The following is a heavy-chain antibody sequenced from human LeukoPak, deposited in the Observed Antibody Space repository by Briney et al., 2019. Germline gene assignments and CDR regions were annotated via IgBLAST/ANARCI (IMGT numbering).Heavy chain of an antibody. CDR1: GGSISSSSYY. D-gene: IGHD6-19*01. V-gene: IGHV4-39*02. J-gene: IGHJ4*02. CDR3: ATTRAGTGFDN. Sequence: SETLSLTCRVSGGSISSSSYYWGWIRQPPGKGLEWIGSIYYSGSTYYNPSLKSRVTISVDTSKNHFSLNLNSVTAADTAVYSCATTRAGTGFDNWGQGTLVTVSS. CDR2: IYYSGST.